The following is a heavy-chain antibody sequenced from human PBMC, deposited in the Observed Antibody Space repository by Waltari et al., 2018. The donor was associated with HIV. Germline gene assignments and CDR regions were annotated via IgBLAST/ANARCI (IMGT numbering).Heavy chain of an antibody. Sequence: QVQLVQSGAEVKKPGASVKVSCKASGYTFTSYDIKWVRQATGQGLEWMGWRNHNIGNTGYAHKFQGRVTMTSNTSISTAYMELSSLRSEDTAVYYCARARYDFWSGYPRGAFDIWGQGTMVTVSS. CDR3: ARARYDFWSGYPRGAFDI. V-gene: IGHV1-8*01. CDR2: RNHNIGNT. D-gene: IGHD3-3*01. CDR1: GYTFTSYD. J-gene: IGHJ3*02.